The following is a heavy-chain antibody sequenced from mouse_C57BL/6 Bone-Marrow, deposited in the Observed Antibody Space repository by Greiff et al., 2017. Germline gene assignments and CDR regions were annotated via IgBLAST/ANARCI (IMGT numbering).Heavy chain of an antibody. V-gene: IGHV1-59*01. Sequence: VQLQQPGAELVRPGTSVKLSCKASGYTFTSYWMHWVKQRPGQGLEWIGVIDPSDSYTNYNQKFKGKATLTVDTSSSTAYMQLSSLTAEDSAVYYCAKDYYAMDYRGQGTSVTVSS. J-gene: IGHJ4*01. CDR2: IDPSDSYT. CDR1: GYTFTSYW. CDR3: AKDYYAMDY.